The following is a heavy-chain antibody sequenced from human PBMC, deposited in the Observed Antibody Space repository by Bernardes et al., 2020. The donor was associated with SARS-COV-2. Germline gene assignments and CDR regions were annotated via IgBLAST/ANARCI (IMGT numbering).Heavy chain of an antibody. V-gene: IGHV1-18*04. CDR3: ARAGYYFDRSAYYPGLDV. CDR1: GYTFTSYG. D-gene: IGHD3-22*01. CDR2: INPHNGYT. Sequence: ASVKVSCKASGYTFTSYGFSWVRQAPGQGLEWMGFINPHNGYTNYAQKVQGRVTMTTDTSANTAYMELRGLVSDDTAVYYCARAGYYFDRSAYYPGLDVWGQGTTVTASS. J-gene: IGHJ6*02.